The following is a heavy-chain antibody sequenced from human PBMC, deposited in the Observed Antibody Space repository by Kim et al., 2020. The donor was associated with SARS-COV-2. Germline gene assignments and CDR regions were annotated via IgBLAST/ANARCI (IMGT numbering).Heavy chain of an antibody. CDR1: GFTFSSYS. J-gene: IGHJ6*02. Sequence: GGSLRLSCAASGFTFSSYSMNWVRQAPGKGLEWVSSISSSSSYIYYADSVKGRFTISRDNAKNSLYLQMNSLRAEDTAVYYCARIDYYGSGLGGMDVWGQGTTVTVSS. CDR3: ARIDYYGSGLGGMDV. D-gene: IGHD3-10*01. V-gene: IGHV3-21*01. CDR2: ISSSSSYI.